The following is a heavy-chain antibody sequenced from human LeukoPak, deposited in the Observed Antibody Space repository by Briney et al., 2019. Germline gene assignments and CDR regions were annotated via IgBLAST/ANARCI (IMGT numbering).Heavy chain of an antibody. D-gene: IGHD5-18*01. CDR3: ARQYSGDSRSPFFDY. CDR1: GKSFSGYY. CDR2: INHSGST. Sequence: SETLSLTCTVYGKSFSGYYWTCIRQSPGKGLEWIGEINHSGSTNYNPSLKSRVSISIDTSKNHLSLKLSSVTAADTAVYYCARQYSGDSRSPFFDYWGQETLVTVSS. J-gene: IGHJ4*02. V-gene: IGHV4-34*01.